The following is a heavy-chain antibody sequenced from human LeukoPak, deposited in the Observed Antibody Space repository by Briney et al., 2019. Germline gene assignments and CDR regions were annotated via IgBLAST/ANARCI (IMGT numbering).Heavy chain of an antibody. V-gene: IGHV1-2*02. CDR3: ARVELPYCSSTSCYGHYYYGMDV. CDR2: INPNSGGT. CDR1: GYTFTGYY. D-gene: IGHD2-2*01. Sequence: GASVKVSCKASGYTFTGYYMRWVRQAPGQGLEWMGWINPNSGGTNYAQKFQGRVTMTRDTSISTAYMELSRLRSDDTAVYYCARVELPYCSSTSCYGHYYYGMDVWGQGTTVTVSS. J-gene: IGHJ6*02.